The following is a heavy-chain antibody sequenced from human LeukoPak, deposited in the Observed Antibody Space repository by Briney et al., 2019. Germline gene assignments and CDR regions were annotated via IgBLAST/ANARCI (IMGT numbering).Heavy chain of an antibody. CDR1: GFTFSSYA. D-gene: IGHD6-13*01. CDR2: ISGSGGST. J-gene: IGHJ1*01. CDR3: AKMVAAGNMYPLRPQH. Sequence: GGSLRLSCAASGFTFSSYAMSWVRQAPEKGLEWVSGISGSGGSTSYADSVKGRFTISRDNSKNTLSLQMNSLRVEDTALYYCAKMVAAGNMYPLRPQHWGQGTLVTVSS. V-gene: IGHV3-23*01.